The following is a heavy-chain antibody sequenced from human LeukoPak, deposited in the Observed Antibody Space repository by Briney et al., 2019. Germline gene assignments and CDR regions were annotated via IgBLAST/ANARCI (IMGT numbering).Heavy chain of an antibody. D-gene: IGHD6-13*01. V-gene: IGHV3-30*02. J-gene: IGHJ4*02. CDR1: GFTFSGYS. CDR3: ARQTGSGSSWPLNY. Sequence: RGSLRLSCAASGFTFSGYSMNWVRQAPGKGLEWVAFIRYDGSNKYYADSVKGRFTISRDNSKNTLYLQMNSLRAEDTAVYYCARQTGSGSSWPLNYWGQGTLVTVSS. CDR2: IRYDGSNK.